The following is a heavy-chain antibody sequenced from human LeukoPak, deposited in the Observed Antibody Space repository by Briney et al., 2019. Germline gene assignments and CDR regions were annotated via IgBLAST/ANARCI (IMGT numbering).Heavy chain of an antibody. CDR3: AKAFAGSGSQLGY. J-gene: IGHJ4*02. CDR1: GFTFDNYA. V-gene: IGHV3-23*01. D-gene: IGHD3-10*01. CDR2: ISGTGGST. Sequence: GGSLRLSCAASGFTFDNYAMSWVRQAPGKGLEWVSGISGTGGSTYYADSVKGRFTISRDNSKNTLYLQMNSLRAEDTAVYYCAKAFAGSGSQLGYWGQGTLVTVSS.